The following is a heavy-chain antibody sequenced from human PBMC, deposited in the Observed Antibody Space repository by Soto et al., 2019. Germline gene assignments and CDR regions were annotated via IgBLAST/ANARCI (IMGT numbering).Heavy chain of an antibody. J-gene: IGHJ3*02. CDR1: GGSISTYY. CDR3: ARQIGDDPFDI. Sequence: QMQLQESGPRLVKASETLSLTCTVSGGSISTYYWNWIRQSPEKGLEWIGYIYRTGSTHYNPSLNGRAAISLGTSRNQFSLQLNSVTAADTAVYFCARQIGDDPFDIWGQGTMVTVSS. CDR2: IYRTGST. D-gene: IGHD3-3*01. V-gene: IGHV4-4*09.